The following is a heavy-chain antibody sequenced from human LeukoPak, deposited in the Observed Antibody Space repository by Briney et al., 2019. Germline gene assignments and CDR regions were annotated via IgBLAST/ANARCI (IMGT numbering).Heavy chain of an antibody. CDR3: ARDLYYYGPGSYCDVFDV. V-gene: IGHV1-18*01. CDR2: ISAYKGNT. Sequence: ASVKVSCKASGYTFSTYGISWVRQAPGQGLEWMGWISAYKGNTYYAQKLQGRVTMTTDTSTSTAYMELRSLRSDDTAIYYCARDLYYYGPGSYCDVFDVWGRGTMVTVSS. J-gene: IGHJ3*01. CDR1: GYTFSTYG. D-gene: IGHD3-10*01.